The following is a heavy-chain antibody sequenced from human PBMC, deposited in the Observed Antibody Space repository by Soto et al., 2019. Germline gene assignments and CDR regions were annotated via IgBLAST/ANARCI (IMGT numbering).Heavy chain of an antibody. CDR3: AHRRLYYYDSSGYSTGFDV. CDR1: ETPLSTRSVD. D-gene: IGHD3-22*01. V-gene: IGHV2-5*02. Sequence: SGPTPGTATQTIMMACTSSETPLSTRSVDEGQIHQPPGKALECLALIYWDDDKRYSPSLKSRLTITKDTSKNQVVLTMTNMDPVDTATYYCAHRRLYYYDSSGYSTGFDVWGQGT. J-gene: IGHJ6*02. CDR2: IYWDDDK.